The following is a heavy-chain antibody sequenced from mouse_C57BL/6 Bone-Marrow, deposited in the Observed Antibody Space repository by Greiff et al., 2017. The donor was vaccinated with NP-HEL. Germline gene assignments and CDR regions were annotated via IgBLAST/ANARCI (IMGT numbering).Heavy chain of an antibody. CDR2: INPNNGGT. D-gene: IGHD1-1*01. Sequence: VQLKESGPELVKPGASVKMSCKASGYTFTDYNMHWVKQSHGKSLEWIGYINPNNGGTSYNQKFKGKATLTVNKSSSTAYMELRSLTSEDSAVYYCARVLLRQVSWFAYWGQGTLVTVSA. J-gene: IGHJ3*01. CDR1: GYTFTDYN. V-gene: IGHV1-22*01. CDR3: ARVLLRQVSWFAY.